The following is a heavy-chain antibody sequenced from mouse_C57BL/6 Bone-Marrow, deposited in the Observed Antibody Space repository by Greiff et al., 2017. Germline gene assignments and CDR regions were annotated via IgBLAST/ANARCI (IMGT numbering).Heavy chain of an antibody. V-gene: IGHV5-6*02. CDR2: ISSGGSYT. J-gene: IGHJ4*01. CDR3: ARPYAMDY. CDR1: GFTFSSYG. Sequence: EVMLVESGGDLVKPGGSLKLSCAASGFTFSSYGMSWVRQTPDKRLEWVATISSGGSYTYYPDSVKGRFTISRDNAKNTLYLQMSSLKSEDTAMYYCARPYAMDYWGQGTSVTVSS.